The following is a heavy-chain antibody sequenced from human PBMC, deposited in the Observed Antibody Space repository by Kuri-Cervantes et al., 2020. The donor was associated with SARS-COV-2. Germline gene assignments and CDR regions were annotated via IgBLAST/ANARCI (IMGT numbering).Heavy chain of an antibody. CDR2: IKQDGSEK. Sequence: GGSLRLSCAASGFTFSSYWMSWVRQAPGKGLEGVANIKQDGSEKYYVASVKGRFTVSRDNAKNSLYLKMNSLRAEDTAVYYCARGLSRKPFDYWGQGTLVTVSS. V-gene: IGHV3-7*01. J-gene: IGHJ4*02. CDR3: ARGLSRKPFDY. CDR1: GFTFSSYW.